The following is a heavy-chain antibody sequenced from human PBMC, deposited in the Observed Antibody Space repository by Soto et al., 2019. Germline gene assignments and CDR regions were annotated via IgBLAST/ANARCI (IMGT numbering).Heavy chain of an antibody. CDR3: ARGILGCSSTSCYGALWDY. CDR2: ISAYNGNT. CDR1: GYTFTSYG. J-gene: IGHJ4*02. V-gene: IGHV1-18*01. Sequence: ASVKVSCKASGYTFTSYGISWVRQAPGQGLEWMGWISAYNGNTNYAQKLQGRVTMTTDTSTSTAYMELRSLRSDDTAVYYCARGILGCSSTSCYGALWDYWGQGTLVTVSS. D-gene: IGHD2-2*01.